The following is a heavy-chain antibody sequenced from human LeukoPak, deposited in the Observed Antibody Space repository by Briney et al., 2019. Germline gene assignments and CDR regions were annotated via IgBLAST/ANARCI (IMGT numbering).Heavy chain of an antibody. CDR2: INHSGST. CDR3: ARPFNYYDSSGYYAFDY. J-gene: IGHJ4*02. V-gene: IGHV4-34*01. D-gene: IGHD3-22*01. Sequence: SETLSLTCAVYGGSFSGYYWSWIRQPPGKGLEWIGEINHSGSTNYNPSLKSRVTISVDTSKNQFSLKLSSVTAADTAVYYCARPFNYYDSSGYYAFDYWGQGTLVTVSS. CDR1: GGSFSGYY.